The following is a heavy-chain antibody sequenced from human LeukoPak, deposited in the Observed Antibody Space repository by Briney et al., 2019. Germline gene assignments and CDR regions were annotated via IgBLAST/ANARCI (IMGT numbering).Heavy chain of an antibody. J-gene: IGHJ4*02. CDR2: ISSSSSTI. CDR1: GFTFSSYS. Sequence: QPGGSLRLSCAASGFTFSSYSMNWVRQAPGKGLERVSYISSSSSTIYYADSVKGRFTISRDNAKNSLYLQMNSLRAEDTAVYYCARLGYWGQGTLVTVSS. V-gene: IGHV3-48*01. CDR3: ARLGY.